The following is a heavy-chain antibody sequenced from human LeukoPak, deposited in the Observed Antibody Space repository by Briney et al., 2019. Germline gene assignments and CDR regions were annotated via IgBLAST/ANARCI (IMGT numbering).Heavy chain of an antibody. V-gene: IGHV1-18*01. J-gene: IGHJ5*02. Sequence: ASVKVSCKASGYTFSTYGISWVRQAPGQGIEWMGGSNQYYPDRNYAQKFQGRLTLPTDTSARQAYLERRSLASDDTAIYYCLRDYYCPSNTCQVRLVPWGKG. CDR1: GYTFSTYG. CDR2: SNQYYPDR. CDR3: LRDYYCPSNTCQVRLVP. D-gene: IGHD3-10*01.